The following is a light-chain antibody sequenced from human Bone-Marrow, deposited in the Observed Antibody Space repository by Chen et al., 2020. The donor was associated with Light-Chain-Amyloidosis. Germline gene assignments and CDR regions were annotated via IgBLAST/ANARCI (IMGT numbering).Light chain of an antibody. Sequence: SYVLTQPSSVSVAPGQTATIAWGGNNIGSTSVHWYQQTPGQAPLLVVYDDSDRPSGIPARLSGSNSGNTATLPISRVEAGDEADYYCQVWDRSSDRPVFGGGTKLTVL. CDR3: QVWDRSSDRPV. V-gene: IGLV3-21*02. J-gene: IGLJ3*02. CDR2: DDS. CDR1: NIGSTS.